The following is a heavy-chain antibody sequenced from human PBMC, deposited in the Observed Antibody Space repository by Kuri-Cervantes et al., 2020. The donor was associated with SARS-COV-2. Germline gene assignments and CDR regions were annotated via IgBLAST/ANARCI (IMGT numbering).Heavy chain of an antibody. D-gene: IGHD2-2*01. CDR2: ISSNGGST. CDR3: VKDLRGTPAASFDI. J-gene: IGHJ3*02. CDR1: GFTFSSYT. V-gene: IGHV3-64D*06. Sequence: GGSRRLSCSASGFTFSSYTMHWVRQAPGKGLEYVSGISSNGGSTYYADSVKGRFTISRDNSKNTVFLQMSSLRAEDTALYYCVKDLRGTPAASFDIWGQGTMVTVSS.